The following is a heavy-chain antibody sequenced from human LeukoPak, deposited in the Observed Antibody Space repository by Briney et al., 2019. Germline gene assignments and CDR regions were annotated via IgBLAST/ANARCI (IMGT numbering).Heavy chain of an antibody. V-gene: IGHV3-64*01. J-gene: IGHJ3*02. Sequence: GGSLRLSCAASGFTFSSYAMHWVRQAPGKGLEYVSAISSNGGSTYYANSVKGRFTISRDNTKNTLYLQMGSLRAEDMAVYYCARDRDYGGRSRSHAFDIWGQGTMVTVSS. D-gene: IGHD4-23*01. CDR1: GFTFSSYA. CDR2: ISSNGGST. CDR3: ARDRDYGGRSRSHAFDI.